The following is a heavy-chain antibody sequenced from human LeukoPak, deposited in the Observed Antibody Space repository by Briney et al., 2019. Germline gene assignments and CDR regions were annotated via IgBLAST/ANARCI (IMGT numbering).Heavy chain of an antibody. CDR1: GGSISSSSYY. J-gene: IGHJ5*02. D-gene: IGHD1-26*01. V-gene: IGHV4-39*01. Sequence: PSETLSLTCTVSGGSISSSSYYWGWIRQPPGKGLEWIGSIYYSGSTYYNPSLKSRVTISVDTSKNQFSLKLSSVTAADTAVYYCARAMGATAAPWGQGTLVTVSS. CDR3: ARAMGATAAP. CDR2: IYYSGST.